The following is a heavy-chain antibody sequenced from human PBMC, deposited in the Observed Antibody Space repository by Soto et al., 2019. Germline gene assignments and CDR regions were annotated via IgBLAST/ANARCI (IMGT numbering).Heavy chain of an antibody. V-gene: IGHV5-51*07. J-gene: IGHJ4*02. D-gene: IGHD3-16*01. CDR1: GYIFTSNW. Sequence: PAESLKISCQGSGYIFTSNWICCFHQMPGKGLEWMGIINPADSDIKYSPSFQGQVTISADKSIGTAYLQWSSLKASDTAMYYCARHQRDDASRKIDCWGQGTLVTVSS. CDR2: INPADSDI. CDR3: ARHQRDDASRKIDC.